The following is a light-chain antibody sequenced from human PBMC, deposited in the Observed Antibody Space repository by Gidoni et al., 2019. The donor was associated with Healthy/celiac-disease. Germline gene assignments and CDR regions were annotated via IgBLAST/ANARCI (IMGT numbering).Light chain of an antibody. CDR1: QSISSY. CDR3: QQSYSTPQT. Sequence: DIQIIQTPSSLSASVGDRVTITCRASQSISSYLNWYKQKPGKAPKLLLYAASSLQSRVPSRFSGSGSETDFTLTISSLQPEAFATYYCQQSYSTPQTFGQGTKLEIK. CDR2: AAS. J-gene: IGKJ2*01. V-gene: IGKV1-39*01.